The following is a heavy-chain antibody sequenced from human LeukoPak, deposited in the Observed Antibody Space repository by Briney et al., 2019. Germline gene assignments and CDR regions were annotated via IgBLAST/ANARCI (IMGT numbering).Heavy chain of an antibody. CDR1: GGSISSYY. Sequence: SETLSLTCTVSGGSISSYYWSWIRQPPGKGLEWIGYIYYSGSTNYNPSLKSRVTISVYTSKNQFSLKLSSVTAADTAVYYCARVRRAYDSSDYFDYWGQGTLVTVSS. J-gene: IGHJ4*02. CDR2: IYYSGST. V-gene: IGHV4-59*01. CDR3: ARVRRAYDSSDYFDY. D-gene: IGHD3-22*01.